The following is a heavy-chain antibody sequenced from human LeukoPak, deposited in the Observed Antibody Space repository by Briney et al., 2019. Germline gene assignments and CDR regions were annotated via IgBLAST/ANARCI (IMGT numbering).Heavy chain of an antibody. V-gene: IGHV4-59*08. CDR3: ARQGLVHYYYGMDV. D-gene: IGHD6-19*01. J-gene: IGHJ6*02. CDR2: IYRNGDT. CDR1: GFTFSNYG. Sequence: LRLSCAASGFTFSNYGMHWVRQAPGKGLEWIGYIYRNGDTRYNPSLKSRVTISLDTSENQLSLRLSSVTAADTAVYYCARQGLVHYYYGMDVWGRGTTVTVSS.